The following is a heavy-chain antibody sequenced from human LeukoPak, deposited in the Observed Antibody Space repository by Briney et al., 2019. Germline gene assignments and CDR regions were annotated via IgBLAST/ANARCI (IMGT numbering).Heavy chain of an antibody. CDR2: ISAYNGNT. D-gene: IGHD3-9*01. V-gene: IGHV1-18*01. Sequence: GASVKVSCKAAGYSLITNGNSWVRQAPGQGLEWMGWISAYNGNTNYAQKLQGRDTVTTDTSTNTAYMELRSLRSDDTAVYYCARERKSSYDTLTGYYKSDAFDIWGQGTMVTVSS. CDR3: ARERKSSYDTLTGYYKSDAFDI. CDR1: GYSLITNG. J-gene: IGHJ3*02.